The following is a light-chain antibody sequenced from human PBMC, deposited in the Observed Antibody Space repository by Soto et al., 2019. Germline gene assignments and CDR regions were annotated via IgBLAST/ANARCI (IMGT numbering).Light chain of an antibody. CDR2: DAS. Sequence: EIVMTQSPATLSVSPGVRATLSCSASQSVNSNLAWYRQKPGQAPRLLISDASTRATGVPARFSGSGSGTEFTLTISSLQSEDSGIYYCQQYNFWPPLTFVGGTKVEIK. V-gene: IGKV3-15*01. J-gene: IGKJ4*01. CDR1: QSVNSN. CDR3: QQYNFWPPLT.